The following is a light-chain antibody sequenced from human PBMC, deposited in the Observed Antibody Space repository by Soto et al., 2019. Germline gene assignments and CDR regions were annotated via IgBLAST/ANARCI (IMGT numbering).Light chain of an antibody. Sequence: DIQMTQSPSSLSASVGDRVTITCRASQGISNYLAWYQQKPGEVPKLLIYAASTLQSGVPSRFSGSGSGTDFTLTISSLQPEDVATYYCQQYNNWPPRAWTFGQGTKVEIK. V-gene: IGKV1-27*01. J-gene: IGKJ1*01. CDR3: QQYNNWPPRAWT. CDR2: AAS. CDR1: QGISNY.